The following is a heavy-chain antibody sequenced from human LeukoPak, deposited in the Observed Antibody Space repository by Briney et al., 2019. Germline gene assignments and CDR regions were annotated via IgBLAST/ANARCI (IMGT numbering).Heavy chain of an antibody. V-gene: IGHV3-11*01. CDR3: ANGYSYVRSY. J-gene: IGHJ4*02. CDR2: MSSSGSVI. CDR1: GFTFSDYY. Sequence: GGSLRLSCAASGFTFSDYYMSWIRQAPGKGLEWVSYMSSSGSVIWYADSVKGRFTISRDNAKNLLLLRMNSLRAEDTAMYYCANGYSYVRSYWGQGTLVTVSS. D-gene: IGHD5-18*01.